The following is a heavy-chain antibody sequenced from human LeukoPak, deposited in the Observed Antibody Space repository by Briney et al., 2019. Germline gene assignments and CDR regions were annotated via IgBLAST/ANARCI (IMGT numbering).Heavy chain of an antibody. CDR1: GYTFTSYY. CDR2: INPSGSST. CDR3: ARPGYSSSWFSRGNWFDP. Sequence: ASVKVSCKASGYTFTSYYMHWVRQAPGQGLEWMGIINPSGSSTSYAQKFQGRVTMTRDASTSTVYMELSSLRSEDTAVYYCARPGYSSSWFSRGNWFDPWGQGTLVTVSS. J-gene: IGHJ5*02. D-gene: IGHD6-13*01. V-gene: IGHV1-46*01.